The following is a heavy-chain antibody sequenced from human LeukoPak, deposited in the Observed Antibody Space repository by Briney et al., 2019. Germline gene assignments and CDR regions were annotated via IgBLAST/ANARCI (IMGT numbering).Heavy chain of an antibody. J-gene: IGHJ5*02. CDR2: IYYSGST. V-gene: IGHV4-59*01. D-gene: IGHD6-13*01. Sequence: SETLSLTCTVSGSSISSYDWGWIGQPPGKGLEWIGYIYYSGSTHYNPSLKSRVTISVDTSKNQFSLKLSSVTAADTAVYYCARAGRAAGWFDPWGQGSLITVSS. CDR3: ARAGRAAGWFDP. CDR1: GSSISSYD.